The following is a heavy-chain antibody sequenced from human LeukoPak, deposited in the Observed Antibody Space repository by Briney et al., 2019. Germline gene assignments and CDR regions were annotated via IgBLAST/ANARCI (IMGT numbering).Heavy chain of an antibody. V-gene: IGHV3-33*01. J-gene: IGHJ4*02. Sequence: PGGSLRLSCAASGFTFSSYGMHWVRQAPGKGLEWVAVIWYDGSNKYYADSVKGRFTISRDNSKNTLYLQMNSLRAEDTAVYYCAREGSSGWPIDYWGQGTLVTVSS. CDR2: IWYDGSNK. CDR1: GFTFSSYG. CDR3: AREGSSGWPIDY. D-gene: IGHD6-19*01.